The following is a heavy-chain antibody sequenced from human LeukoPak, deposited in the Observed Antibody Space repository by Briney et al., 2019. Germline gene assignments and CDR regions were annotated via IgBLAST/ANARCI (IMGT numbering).Heavy chain of an antibody. J-gene: IGHJ5*02. CDR3: ARGPFKAYSSSWYIGWFDP. CDR1: GFTFSSDS. Sequence: GGTLRLSCAASGFTFSSDSMNWVRQAQGQGLEWVSSISSSSSYIYYADSVKGRFTISRDNATNSLYLQMNSLRAEDTAVYYCARGPFKAYSSSWYIGWFDPWGQGTLVTVSS. V-gene: IGHV3-21*01. D-gene: IGHD6-13*01. CDR2: ISSSSSYI.